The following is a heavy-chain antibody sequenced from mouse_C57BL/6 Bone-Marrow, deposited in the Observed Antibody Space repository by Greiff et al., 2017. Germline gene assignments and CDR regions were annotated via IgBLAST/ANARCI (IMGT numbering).Heavy chain of an antibody. Sequence: EVKLQESGGGLVKPGGSLKLSCAASGFTFSDYGMHWVRQAPEKGLAWVAYISSGSSTIYYADTVKGRFTISRDNAKNTLFLQMTSLRSEDTAMEYCARPDDGYGGCAYWGQGTLVTVSA. V-gene: IGHV5-17*01. J-gene: IGHJ3*01. CDR3: ARPDDGYGGCAY. CDR1: GFTFSDYG. D-gene: IGHD2-3*01. CDR2: ISSGSSTI.